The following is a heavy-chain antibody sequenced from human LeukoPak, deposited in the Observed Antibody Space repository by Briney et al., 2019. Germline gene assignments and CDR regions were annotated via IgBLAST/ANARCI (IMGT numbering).Heavy chain of an antibody. CDR1: GFTFRTSA. J-gene: IGHJ6*03. CDR2: VGTDSDT. CDR3: TAYYDFWRVYMDV. V-gene: IGHV3-23*01. D-gene: IGHD3-3*01. Sequence: GGSLRLSCAASGFTFRTSAFSCVRQSPGRGLEWVSTVGTDSDTYYADSVKGRFTISRDNSKNTVYLQMTGLRADDTAVYYCTAYYDFWRVYMDVWGKGTTVTVSS.